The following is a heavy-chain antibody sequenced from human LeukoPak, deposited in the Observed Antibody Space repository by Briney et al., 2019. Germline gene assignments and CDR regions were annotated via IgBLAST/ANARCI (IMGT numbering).Heavy chain of an antibody. V-gene: IGHV4-34*01. CDR1: GGSFSGYY. Sequence: SETLSLTCAVYGGSFSGYYWSWIRQPPGKGLERIGEINHSGSTNYNPSLKSRVTISVDTSKNQFSLKLSSVTAADTAVYYCARRGTTVTFFDYWGQGTLVTVSS. CDR2: INHSGST. CDR3: ARRGTTVTFFDY. J-gene: IGHJ4*02. D-gene: IGHD4-17*01.